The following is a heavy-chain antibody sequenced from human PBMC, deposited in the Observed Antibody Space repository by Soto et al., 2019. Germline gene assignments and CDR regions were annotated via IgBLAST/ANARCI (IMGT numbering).Heavy chain of an antibody. CDR1: SDSISSYY. V-gene: IGHV4-59*01. Sequence: QVQLQESGPGLVKPSETLSLTCTVSSDSISSYYWSWIRQPPGKRLEWIGYISYSGSTDYNHSLKSRVTISRDTSKHEFSVKVSYGTAAETAVYYCARGTAWPLRFDYWGQGTLVTVSS. J-gene: IGHJ4*02. CDR3: ARGTAWPLRFDY. CDR2: ISYSGST. D-gene: IGHD2-8*02.